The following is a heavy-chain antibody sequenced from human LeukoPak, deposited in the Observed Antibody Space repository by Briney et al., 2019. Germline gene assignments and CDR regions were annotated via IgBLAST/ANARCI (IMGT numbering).Heavy chain of an antibody. J-gene: IGHJ5*02. CDR2: IYSSGHT. D-gene: IGHD2-15*01. Sequence: SETLSLTCTVSGGSISSSGYHWGWIRQPPARPLEWIGSIYSSGHTDYNPSFKSRGTTTVDTFKNQFSLNLNSVTAADTAVYFCARSAWSGDILVRIPAAHWFDPWGQGTLVTVSS. CDR1: GGSISSSGYH. V-gene: IGHV4-39*07. CDR3: ARSAWSGDILVRIPAAHWFDP.